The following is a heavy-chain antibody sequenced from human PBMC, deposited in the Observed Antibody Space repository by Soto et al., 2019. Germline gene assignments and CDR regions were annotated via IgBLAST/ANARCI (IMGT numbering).Heavy chain of an antibody. Sequence: ASVKVSCKASGYPFDTYGINWVRQAPGQRPEWMGWISAYNGQTDYAQNFQGRVTMATDTSTNTAYMELSSLRSEDTAVYYCARGAEGYCGGDCYSFRRSFDYWGQGTLVTVSS. CDR1: GYPFDTYG. D-gene: IGHD2-21*02. V-gene: IGHV1-18*01. J-gene: IGHJ4*02. CDR2: ISAYNGQT. CDR3: ARGAEGYCGGDCYSFRRSFDY.